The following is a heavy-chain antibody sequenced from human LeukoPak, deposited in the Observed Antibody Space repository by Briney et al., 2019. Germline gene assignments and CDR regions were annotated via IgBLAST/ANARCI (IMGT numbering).Heavy chain of an antibody. V-gene: IGHV3-21*01. Sequence: GSLRLSCAASGFTFSSYSMNWVRQAPGKGLEWVSSISSSSSYIYYADSVKGRFTISRDNAKNSLYLQVNSLRAEDTAVYYCARDRTTGDAFDIWGQGTMVTVSS. CDR2: ISSSSSYI. D-gene: IGHD1-1*01. CDR1: GFTFSSYS. CDR3: ARDRTTGDAFDI. J-gene: IGHJ3*02.